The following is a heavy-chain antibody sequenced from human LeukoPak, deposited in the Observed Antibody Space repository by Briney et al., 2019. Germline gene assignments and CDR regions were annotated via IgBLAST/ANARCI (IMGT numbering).Heavy chain of an antibody. D-gene: IGHD1-1*01. Sequence: PGGSLRLSCAVSGFAFGSEAMSWVRQSPARGLEWVASISPGGGTTYYADYVKGRFTISRDNSKNTLYLQMNSLRAEDTAVYYCARELDLRPKGTIGPLFDYWGQGTLVTVSS. J-gene: IGHJ4*02. CDR2: ISPGGGTT. CDR3: ARELDLRPKGTIGPLFDY. V-gene: IGHV3-23*01. CDR1: GFAFGSEA.